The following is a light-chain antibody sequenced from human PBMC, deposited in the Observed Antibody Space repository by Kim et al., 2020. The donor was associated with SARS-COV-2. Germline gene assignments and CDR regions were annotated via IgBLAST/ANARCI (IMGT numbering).Light chain of an antibody. Sequence: ASVGERVTITCRARQDIRNDLGWYQQNPGRAPKRLIYGAYSLQSGVPSRFSGSGSGTEFTLTISSVQPEDFATYFCLQHSTYPITFGQGTRLEIK. CDR2: GAY. V-gene: IGKV1-17*01. CDR3: LQHSTYPIT. J-gene: IGKJ5*01. CDR1: QDIRND.